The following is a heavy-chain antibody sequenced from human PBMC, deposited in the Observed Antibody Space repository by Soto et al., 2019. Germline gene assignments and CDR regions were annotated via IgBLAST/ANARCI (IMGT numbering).Heavy chain of an antibody. Sequence: SETLSLTCAVSGGSISSSNWWSWVRQPPGKGLEWIGEIYHSGSTNYDPSLKSRVTISVDTSKNQFSLKLSSVTAADTAVYYCAMGKRGYSYGYGLDYWGQGTLVTVSS. D-gene: IGHD5-18*01. CDR1: GGSISSSNW. CDR3: AMGKRGYSYGYGLDY. V-gene: IGHV4-4*02. CDR2: IYHSGST. J-gene: IGHJ4*02.